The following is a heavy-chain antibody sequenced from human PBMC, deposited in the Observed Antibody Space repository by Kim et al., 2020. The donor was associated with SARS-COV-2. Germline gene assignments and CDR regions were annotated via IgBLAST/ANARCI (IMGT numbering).Heavy chain of an antibody. V-gene: IGHV3-33*01. CDR3: ARGAGYLSNDFAFMDV. J-gene: IGHJ6*02. D-gene: IGHD3-3*01. CDR2: IWYDGSNK. CDR1: GFTFSSYG. Sequence: GGSLRLSCAASGFTFSSYGMHWVRQAPGKGLEWVAVIWYDGSNKYYADSVKGRFTISRDNSKKTVFLQKDSLRAEDTAVYYCARGAGYLSNDFAFMDVWGQGTTVTVSS.